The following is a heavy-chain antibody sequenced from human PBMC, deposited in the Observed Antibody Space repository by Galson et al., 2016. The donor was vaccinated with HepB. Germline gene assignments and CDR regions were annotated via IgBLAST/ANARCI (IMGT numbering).Heavy chain of an antibody. CDR1: GYRFTNYW. V-gene: IGHV5-51*01. CDR2: IYPGDSDT. Sequence: QSGAEVKKPGESLKISCKGSGYRFTNYWIAWVRQMPGKGLEWMGIIYPGDSDTRYSPSFQGQVTMSADKSISTAYLQWSSLKASDTAMYYCARRDVIGVAGKTGGRNYYYGMDVWGQGTTVTVSS. CDR3: ARRDVIGVAGKTGGRNYYYGMDV. D-gene: IGHD6-19*01. J-gene: IGHJ6*02.